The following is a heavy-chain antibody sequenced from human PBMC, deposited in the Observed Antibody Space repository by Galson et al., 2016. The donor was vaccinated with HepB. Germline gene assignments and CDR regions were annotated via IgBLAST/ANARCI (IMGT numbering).Heavy chain of an antibody. Sequence: SETLSLTCTVSDYSISSDYSWGWIRQPPGKGLEWIASIYHSGSTFYNPSLKSRVTMSLDTSKNQFSLNLSSVTAADTAVYYCARTLGYCSGDTCFYFFDYWGQGTLVTVSS. CDR2: IYHSGST. D-gene: IGHD2-15*01. V-gene: IGHV4-38-2*02. CDR1: DYSISSDYS. CDR3: ARTLGYCSGDTCFYFFDY. J-gene: IGHJ4*02.